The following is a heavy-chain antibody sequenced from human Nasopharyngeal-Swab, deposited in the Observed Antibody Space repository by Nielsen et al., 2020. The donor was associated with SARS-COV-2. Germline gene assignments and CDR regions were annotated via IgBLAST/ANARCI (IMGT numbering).Heavy chain of an antibody. CDR3: AKDRYCSGGACYFSGFDY. J-gene: IGHJ4*02. Sequence: GGSLRLSCAASGFTFSSYAMSWVRQAPGKGLEWVSGVSGSGGTTKYADSVKGRFTISRDNSKNKLYLQMHSPRVEDTAVYYCAKDRYCSGGACYFSGFDYWGLGTLVTVSS. V-gene: IGHV3-23*01. CDR1: GFTFSSYA. CDR2: VSGSGGTT. D-gene: IGHD2-15*01.